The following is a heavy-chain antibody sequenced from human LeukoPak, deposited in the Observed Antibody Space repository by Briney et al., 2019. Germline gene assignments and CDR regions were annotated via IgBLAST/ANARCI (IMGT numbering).Heavy chain of an antibody. CDR2: INQDGTEK. J-gene: IGHJ4*02. CDR3: AKVAKYYYGSETYYFFEH. D-gene: IGHD3-10*01. Sequence: PGGSLRLSCAASGFTFTTYWMSWVRQAPGKGLEWVANINQDGTEKYYVDSAKGRFTISRDDAKRSLYLQMNSLRVEDTAVYYCAKVAKYYYGSETYYFFEHWGQGTPVTASS. CDR1: GFTFTTYW. V-gene: IGHV3-7*01.